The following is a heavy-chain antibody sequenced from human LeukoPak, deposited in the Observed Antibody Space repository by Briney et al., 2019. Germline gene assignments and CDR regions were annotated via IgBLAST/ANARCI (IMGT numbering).Heavy chain of an antibody. D-gene: IGHD2-15*01. CDR1: GFTFSSYS. V-gene: IGHV3-21*01. CDR2: ISSSSSSYI. Sequence: GGSLRLSCAASGFTFSSYSMTWVRQAPGKGLEWVSSISSSSSSYIYYADSVKGRFTISRDNAKNSLYLQMNSLRAEDTAVYYCARAKVVAAQVDYWGQGTLVTVSS. CDR3: ARAKVVAAQVDY. J-gene: IGHJ4*02.